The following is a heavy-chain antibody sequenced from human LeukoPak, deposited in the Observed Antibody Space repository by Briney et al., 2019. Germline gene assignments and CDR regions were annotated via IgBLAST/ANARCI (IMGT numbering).Heavy chain of an antibody. D-gene: IGHD2-21*02. CDR3: AGGSGRSKNCGGDCYSGHLDY. V-gene: IGHV3-74*01. CDR2: INSDGSST. Sequence: PGGSLRLSCAASGFTFSSYWMHWVRQAPGKGLVWVSRINSDGSSTSYADSVKGRFTISRDNAKNTLYLQMSSLRAEDTAVYYCAGGSGRSKNCGGDCYSGHLDYWGQGTLVTVSS. J-gene: IGHJ4*02. CDR1: GFTFSSYW.